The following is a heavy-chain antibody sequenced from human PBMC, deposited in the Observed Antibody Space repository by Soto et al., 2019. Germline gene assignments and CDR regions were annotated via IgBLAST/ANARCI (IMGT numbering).Heavy chain of an antibody. D-gene: IGHD3-22*01. CDR3: ARVSGPDYYYDSSGYSYYFDY. Sequence: SETLSLTCAVYGGSFSGYYWSWIRQPPGKGLEWIGEINHSGSTNYNPSLKSRVTISVDTSKNQFSLKLSSVTAADTAVYYCARVSGPDYYYDSSGYSYYFDYWGQGTLVTVSS. J-gene: IGHJ4*02. CDR1: GGSFSGYY. CDR2: INHSGST. V-gene: IGHV4-34*01.